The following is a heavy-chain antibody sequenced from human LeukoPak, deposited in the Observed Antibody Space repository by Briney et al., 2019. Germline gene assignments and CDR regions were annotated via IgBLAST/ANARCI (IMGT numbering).Heavy chain of an antibody. J-gene: IGHJ3*02. Sequence: GGSLRLSCAASGFTFSSYGMYWVRQAPGKGLEWVAFIRYDGSNKYYADSVKGRFTISRDNSKNTLYLQMNSLRAEDTAVYYCAKVADTSSSWYPEDAFDIWGQGTMVTVSS. CDR2: IRYDGSNK. CDR1: GFTFSSYG. CDR3: AKVADTSSSWYPEDAFDI. V-gene: IGHV3-30*02. D-gene: IGHD6-13*01.